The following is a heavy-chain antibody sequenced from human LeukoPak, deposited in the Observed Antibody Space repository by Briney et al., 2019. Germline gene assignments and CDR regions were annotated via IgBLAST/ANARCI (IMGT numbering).Heavy chain of an antibody. Sequence: SETLSLTCTVSGGSISSSSYSWGWIRQPPGKGLEWIGSIYYSGSTYYNPSLKSRVTISVDTSKNQFSLKLSSVTAADTAVYYCARYRYDSSGYYYEEDAFDIWGQGTMVTVSS. V-gene: IGHV4-39*01. CDR1: GGSISSSSYS. CDR3: ARYRYDSSGYYYEEDAFDI. J-gene: IGHJ3*02. CDR2: IYYSGST. D-gene: IGHD3-22*01.